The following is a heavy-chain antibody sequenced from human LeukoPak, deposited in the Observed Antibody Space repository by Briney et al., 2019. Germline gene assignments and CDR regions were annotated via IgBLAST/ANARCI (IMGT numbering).Heavy chain of an antibody. J-gene: IGHJ4*02. CDR3: AKGDGDPVN. CDR1: GFNFSSLA. CDR2: ISGSGGST. Sequence: GFLRLSCAASGFNFSSLAMSRVRPAPGKGLEWVSAISGSGGSTYYADSVKGRFTISRDNSKNTLYLQMNSLRAEDTAVYYCAKGDGDPVNWGQGTLVTVSS. V-gene: IGHV3-23*01. D-gene: IGHD4-17*01.